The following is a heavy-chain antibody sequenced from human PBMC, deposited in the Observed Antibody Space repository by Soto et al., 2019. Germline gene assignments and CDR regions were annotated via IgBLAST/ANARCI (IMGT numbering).Heavy chain of an antibody. V-gene: IGHV3-33*01. Sequence: GGSLRLSCAASGFTFSSYGMHWVRQAPGKGLEWVAVIWYDGSNKYYADSVKGRFTISRDNSKNTLYLQMNSLRAEDTAVYYCARDLTRFGELVPFDYWGQGTLVTVSS. CDR1: GFTFSSYG. J-gene: IGHJ4*02. CDR3: ARDLTRFGELVPFDY. CDR2: IWYDGSNK. D-gene: IGHD3-10*01.